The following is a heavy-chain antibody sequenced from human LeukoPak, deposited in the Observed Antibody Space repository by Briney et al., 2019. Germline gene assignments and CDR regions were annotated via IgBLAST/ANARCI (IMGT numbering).Heavy chain of an antibody. CDR1: GGTFSSYA. J-gene: IGHJ4*02. V-gene: IGHV1-69*01. D-gene: IGHD2-8*01. CDR3: ASDTALMVYAIQPYYFDY. Sequence: SVNVSCKASGGTFSSYAISWVRQAPGQGLEWMGGIIPIFGTANYAQKFQGRVTITADESTSTAYMEQSSLRSEDTAVYYCASDTALMVYAIQPYYFDYWGQGTLVTVSS. CDR2: IIPIFGTA.